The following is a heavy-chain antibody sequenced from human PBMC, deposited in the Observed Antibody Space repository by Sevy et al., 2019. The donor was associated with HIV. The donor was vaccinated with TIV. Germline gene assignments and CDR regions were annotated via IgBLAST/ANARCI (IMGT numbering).Heavy chain of an antibody. Sequence: ASVKVSCKASGHTFSDYYIQWVRQAPGPGVEWMGWINSNSGAISYAQKFQGRVTMTSDTSISTVYMELSRLRSDDTAVYYCATEYSYDYWGQGTLVTVSS. D-gene: IGHD4-4*01. CDR1: GHTFSDYY. V-gene: IGHV1-2*02. CDR2: INSNSGAI. CDR3: ATEYSYDY. J-gene: IGHJ4*02.